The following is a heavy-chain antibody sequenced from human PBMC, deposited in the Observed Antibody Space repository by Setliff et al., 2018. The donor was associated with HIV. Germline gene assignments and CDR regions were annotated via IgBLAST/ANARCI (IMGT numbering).Heavy chain of an antibody. CDR1: GYTFTRFA. J-gene: IGHJ4*02. V-gene: IGHV7-4-1*01. CDR2: INTNTGNP. D-gene: IGHD5-12*01. CDR3: ARTGPSTDGYNLVIDY. Sequence: GASVMVSCKASGYTFTRFAINWVRQAPGQGLEWMGWINTNTGNPTYAQGFTGRFVFSLDTSVSTAYLQILKAEDTAVYYCARTGPSTDGYNLVIDYWGQGTLVTVSS.